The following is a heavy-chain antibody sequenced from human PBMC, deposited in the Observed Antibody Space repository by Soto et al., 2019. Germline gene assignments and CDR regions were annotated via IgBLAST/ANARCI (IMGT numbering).Heavy chain of an antibody. CDR1: GFTFSSYG. J-gene: IGHJ6*03. CDR3: ARDSGYEGYYYYYYREV. V-gene: IGHV3-33*01. CDR2: IWYDGSNK. Sequence: QVQLVESGGGVVQPGRSLRLSCAASGFTFSSYGMHWVRQAPGKGLEWVAVIWYDGSNKYYADSVKGRFTISRDNSKKTLDPHMNSLRTEDTTVYYCARDSGYEGYYYYYYREVWGQGTTVTVSS. D-gene: IGHD5-12*01.